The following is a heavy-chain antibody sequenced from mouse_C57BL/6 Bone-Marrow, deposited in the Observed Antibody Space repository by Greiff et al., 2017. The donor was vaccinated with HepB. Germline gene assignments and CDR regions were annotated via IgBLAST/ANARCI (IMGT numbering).Heavy chain of an antibody. Sequence: VKLVESGPGLVKPSQSLFLTCSITGFPITSGYYWIWIRQSPGKPLEWMGYITHSGETFYNPSLQSPISITRETSKNQFFLQLNSVTTEDTAMYYCAGDRDYGNYEFAYWGQGTLVTVSA. CDR2: ITHSGET. J-gene: IGHJ3*01. D-gene: IGHD2-1*01. V-gene: IGHV12-3*01. CDR1: GFPITSGYY. CDR3: AGDRDYGNYEFAY.